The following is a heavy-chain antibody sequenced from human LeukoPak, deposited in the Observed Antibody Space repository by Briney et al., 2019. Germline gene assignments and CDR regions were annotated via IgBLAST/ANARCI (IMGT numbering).Heavy chain of an antibody. Sequence: GALRLSCAASGFIFSTYMHWDRPAASKGLEWVAFISDDGSKKYDAESVRGRFSIARDNSKNTLSLQMNGLRAEDTAVYYCARDLGYYGSGGYRGEAYWGQGTLVTVSS. V-gene: IGHV3-30-3*01. D-gene: IGHD3-10*01. CDR2: ISDDGSKK. CDR1: GFIFSTY. CDR3: ARDLGYYGSGGYRGEAY. J-gene: IGHJ4*02.